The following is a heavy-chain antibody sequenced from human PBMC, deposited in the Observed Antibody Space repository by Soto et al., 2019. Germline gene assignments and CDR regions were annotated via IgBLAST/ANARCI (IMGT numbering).Heavy chain of an antibody. CDR1: GYNFATHW. CDR2: IYPGDSDT. D-gene: IGHD2-15*01. V-gene: IGHV5-51*01. CDR3: ARPPEGYWSGGNCHCGY. Sequence: EVQLVQSGAEVTKPGESLKISCKGSGYNFATHWVAWVRQMPGKGLEWMGIIYPGDSDTTYSPSFQGRVNISVDKSLSTAYLQWNSLKAPDTAMYYCARPPEGYWSGGNCHCGYWGQGTLVTVYS. J-gene: IGHJ1*01.